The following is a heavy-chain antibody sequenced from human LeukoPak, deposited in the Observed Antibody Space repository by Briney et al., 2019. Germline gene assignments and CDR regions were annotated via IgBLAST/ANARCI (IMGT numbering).Heavy chain of an antibody. CDR3: AKRLIAVAATSFDY. J-gene: IGHJ4*02. V-gene: IGHV3-23*01. Sequence: PGGSLLLSCAASGFPFSSYAMSWVRPAPGKGLGWVSAISGSGGSTYYADSVKGRFTISRDNSKNTLYLQMNSLRAEDTAVYYCAKRLIAVAATSFDYWGQGTLVTVSS. CDR1: GFPFSSYA. CDR2: ISGSGGST. D-gene: IGHD6-19*01.